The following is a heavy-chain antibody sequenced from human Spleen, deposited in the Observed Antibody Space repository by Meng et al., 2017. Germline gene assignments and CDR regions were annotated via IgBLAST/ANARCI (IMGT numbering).Heavy chain of an antibody. Sequence: QVQLQESGPGLVKPSETLSLTCTVSGGSISSYYWSWIRQPPGKGLEWIGYIYYSGSTNYNPSLKSRVTISVDTSKNQFSLKLSSVSAADTAVYYCARVHEDRGWYSINDYWGRGTLVTVSS. CDR3: ARVHEDRGWYSINDY. CDR1: GGSISSYY. V-gene: IGHV4-59*01. J-gene: IGHJ4*02. CDR2: IYYSGST. D-gene: IGHD6-19*01.